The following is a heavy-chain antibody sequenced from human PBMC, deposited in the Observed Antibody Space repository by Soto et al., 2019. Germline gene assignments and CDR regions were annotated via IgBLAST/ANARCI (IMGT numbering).Heavy chain of an antibody. Sequence: EVQLLESGGGLVQPGGSLRLSCAASGFSFSSYAMSWVRQAPGKGLEWVSAISGSGGSTYYADSVKGRFTISRDNSKNTLYLQMNSLRAEDTAVYYCAKDRAYGDYTEYFQHWGQGTLVTVSS. CDR2: ISGSGGST. J-gene: IGHJ1*01. V-gene: IGHV3-23*01. D-gene: IGHD4-17*01. CDR1: GFSFSSYA. CDR3: AKDRAYGDYTEYFQH.